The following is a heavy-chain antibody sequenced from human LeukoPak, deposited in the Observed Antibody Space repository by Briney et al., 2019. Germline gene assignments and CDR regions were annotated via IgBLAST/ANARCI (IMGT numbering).Heavy chain of an antibody. J-gene: IGHJ4*02. D-gene: IGHD5-12*01. Sequence: GGSLRLSCAASGYTFSTYGMHWVRQAPGKGLEWVAVISYDGSNKHYADSVKGRFTISRDNSKNTLYLQMNSLRAEDTAVYYCAKWVRYEDYWGQGTLVTVSS. CDR2: ISYDGSNK. CDR3: AKWVRYEDY. V-gene: IGHV3-30*18. CDR1: GYTFSTYG.